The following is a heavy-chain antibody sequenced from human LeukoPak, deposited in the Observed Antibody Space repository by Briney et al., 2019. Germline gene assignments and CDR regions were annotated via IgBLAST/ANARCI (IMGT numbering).Heavy chain of an antibody. CDR1: GFTFSSYA. CDR3: ARKLPSSYYFDY. CDR2: ISYDGSNK. V-gene: IGHV3-30-3*01. J-gene: IGHJ4*02. Sequence: GRSLRLSCAASGFTFSSYAMHWVRQAPGKGLEWVAVISYDGSNKYYADSVKGRFTISRDNSKNTLYLRMNSLRAEDTAVYYCARKLPSSYYFDYWGQGTLVTVSS. D-gene: IGHD2-15*01.